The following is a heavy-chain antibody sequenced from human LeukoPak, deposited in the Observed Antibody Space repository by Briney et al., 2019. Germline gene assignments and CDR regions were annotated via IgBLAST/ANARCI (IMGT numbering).Heavy chain of an antibody. CDR1: GGSISSNSYY. Sequence: SETPSLTCTVSGGSISSNSYYWGWIRQPPGKGLEWIGSIYYSGITYYNPSLKSRVTISVDTSKTQVSLKLSSVTAADTAVYYCATHYDWSGMDVWGQGTTVTVSS. D-gene: IGHD3-3*01. V-gene: IGHV4-39*01. J-gene: IGHJ6*02. CDR3: ATHYDWSGMDV. CDR2: IYYSGIT.